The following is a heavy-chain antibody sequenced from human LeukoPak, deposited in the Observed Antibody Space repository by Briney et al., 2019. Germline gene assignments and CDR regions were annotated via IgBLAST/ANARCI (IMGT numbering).Heavy chain of an antibody. CDR3: ARAGAVTGTMGYFDY. D-gene: IGHD6-19*01. Sequence: TGGSLRLSCAASGFTFSSYGMHWVRQAPGKGLEWVAVIWYDGSNKYYVDSVKGRFTISRDNAKNSLYLQMNSLRAEDTAVYYCARAGAVTGTMGYFDYWGQGSLVTVSS. J-gene: IGHJ4*02. CDR2: IWYDGSNK. V-gene: IGHV3-33*01. CDR1: GFTFSSYG.